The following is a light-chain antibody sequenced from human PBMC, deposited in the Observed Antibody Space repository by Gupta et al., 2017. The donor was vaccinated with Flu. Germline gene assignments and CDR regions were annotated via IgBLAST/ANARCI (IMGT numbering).Light chain of an antibody. CDR1: QDISTY. Sequence: GERVTITCRASQDISTYLTWYQKPPGKAPHFLIYNASTLESGVPSRFSGSGSGTEFILTISSLQPEDSATYYCQQFDRYPLTCGGGTKVEI. CDR3: QQFDRYPLT. J-gene: IGKJ4*01. V-gene: IGKV1-9*01. CDR2: NAS.